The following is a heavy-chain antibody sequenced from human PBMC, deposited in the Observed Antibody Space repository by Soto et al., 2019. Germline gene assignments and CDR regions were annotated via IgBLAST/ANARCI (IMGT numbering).Heavy chain of an antibody. CDR2: IIPIFGTA. Sequence: ASVKVSCQASGCTFSSYAISWVLEAPGQGLEWMGGIIPIFGTANYAQKFQGRVTITADESPSTAYMELSSLRSEDTAVYYCARGSLYYYDSSGYYRYYYGMDVWGQGTTVTVSS. D-gene: IGHD3-22*01. CDR1: GCTFSSYA. CDR3: ARGSLYYYDSSGYYRYYYGMDV. V-gene: IGHV1-69*13. J-gene: IGHJ6*02.